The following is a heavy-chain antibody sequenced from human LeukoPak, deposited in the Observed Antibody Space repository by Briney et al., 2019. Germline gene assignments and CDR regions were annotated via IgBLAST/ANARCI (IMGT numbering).Heavy chain of an antibody. CDR1: GFTFDKAW. V-gene: IGHV3-15*01. J-gene: IGHJ6*03. D-gene: IGHD3-22*01. Sequence: GGSLRLSCAASGFTFDKAWMTWVRQAPGKGLEWVGRIKSKIHGGTIDYAAPVKGRFTISRDDSENTVYLQMNSLKTEDTAVYYCTRQGEGYYYDSSGYYYSPGRYYYYMDVWGKGTTVTVSS. CDR3: TRQGEGYYYDSSGYYYSPGRYYYYMDV. CDR2: IKSKIHGGTI.